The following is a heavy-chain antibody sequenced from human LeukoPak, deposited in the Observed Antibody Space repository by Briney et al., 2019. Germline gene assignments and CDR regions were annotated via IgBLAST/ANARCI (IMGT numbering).Heavy chain of an antibody. V-gene: IGHV3-30-3*01. CDR1: GFTFSSYA. J-gene: IGHJ4*02. CDR2: ISYDGSNR. CDR3: ARKGGYYYDSSGYLFDY. Sequence: GRSLRLSCAASGFTFSSYAMHWVRQAPGKGLEWVAVISYDGSNRYYADSVKGRFTISRDNSKNTLYLQMNSLRAEDTAVYYCARKGGYYYDSSGYLFDYWGQGTLVTVSS. D-gene: IGHD3-22*01.